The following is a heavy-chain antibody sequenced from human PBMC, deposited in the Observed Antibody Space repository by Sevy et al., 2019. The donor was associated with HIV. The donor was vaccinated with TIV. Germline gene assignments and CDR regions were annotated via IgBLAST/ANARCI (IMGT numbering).Heavy chain of an antibody. J-gene: IGHJ4*02. CDR3: AKDPNYYDSSGIFDY. Sequence: GGSLRLSCAASGFTFSSYSMNWVRQAPGKGLEWVSSISSSTSYIYYAYSVKGRFTISRDNSKNTLSLQMNTLRAEDTAVYYCAKDPNYYDSSGIFDYWGQGTLVTVSS. CDR1: GFTFSSYS. V-gene: IGHV3-21*04. D-gene: IGHD3-22*01. CDR2: ISSSTSYI.